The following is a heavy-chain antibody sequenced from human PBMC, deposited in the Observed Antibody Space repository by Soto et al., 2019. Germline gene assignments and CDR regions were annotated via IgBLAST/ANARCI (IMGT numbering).Heavy chain of an antibody. CDR3: ARGIVVVTAIPGRNWFDP. Sequence: QVQLVQSGAEVKKPGSSVKVSCKASGGTFSSYAISWVRQAPGQGLEWMGGIIPIFGTANYAQKFQGRVTIPAEESTGTAYMGLSGLGSEDTAVYYCARGIVVVTAIPGRNWFDPWGQGTLVTVSS. CDR2: IIPIFGTA. CDR1: GGTFSSYA. V-gene: IGHV1-69*12. J-gene: IGHJ5*02. D-gene: IGHD2-21*02.